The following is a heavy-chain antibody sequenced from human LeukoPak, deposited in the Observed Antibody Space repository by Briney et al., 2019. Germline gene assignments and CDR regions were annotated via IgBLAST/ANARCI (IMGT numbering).Heavy chain of an antibody. V-gene: IGHV4-38-2*02. CDR3: ARVPDGYNNRAFDI. CDR1: GYSISSGYY. CDR2: IYHSGST. Sequence: SETLSLTCTVSGYSISSGYYWAWIRQPPGKGLQWIGNIYHSGSTYYNPSLKSRVTISVDTSKNQFSLKLSSVTAADTAVYYCARVPDGYNNRAFDIWGQGTMVTVSS. D-gene: IGHD5-24*01. J-gene: IGHJ3*02.